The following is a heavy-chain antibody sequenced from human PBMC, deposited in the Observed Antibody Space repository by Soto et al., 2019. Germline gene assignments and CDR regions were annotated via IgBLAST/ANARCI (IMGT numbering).Heavy chain of an antibody. J-gene: IGHJ4*02. CDR3: ARGYSYTQPVFDY. Sequence: GGSLRLSCAASGFTVSNNYMTWVRQAPGKGLEWVSFIYSSGSTYYTDSVKGRFTISRDYFKNTLYLQMNSLRAEDSAVFYCARGYSYTQPVFDYWGLGTLVTVSS. D-gene: IGHD5-18*01. CDR2: IYSSGST. V-gene: IGHV3-53*01. CDR1: GFTVSNNY.